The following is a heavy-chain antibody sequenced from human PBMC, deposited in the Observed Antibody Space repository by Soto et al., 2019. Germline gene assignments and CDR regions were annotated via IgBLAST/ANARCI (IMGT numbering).Heavy chain of an antibody. Sequence: PGGSLRLSCAASGFTFSSYAMHWVRQAPGKGLEWVSAISGSGGSTYYADSVKGRFTISRDNSKNTLYLQMNSLRAEDTAVYYCAKDGGVCSGGSCYYWYFDLWGRGTLVTVSS. V-gene: IGHV3-23*01. CDR3: AKDGGVCSGGSCYYWYFDL. D-gene: IGHD2-15*01. CDR2: ISGSGGST. CDR1: GFTFSSYA. J-gene: IGHJ2*01.